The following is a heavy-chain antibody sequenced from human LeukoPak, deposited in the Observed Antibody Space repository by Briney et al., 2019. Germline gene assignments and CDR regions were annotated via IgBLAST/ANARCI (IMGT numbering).Heavy chain of an antibody. CDR3: ARRGTASSGSYYFDH. J-gene: IGHJ4*02. Sequence: SQTLSLTCAVSGGSVTSSTFSWAWIRQPPGKGLEWIGNIYTSGNTYYNPSLKSRVTMSVDTSKNQCSLKLSSVTAADTAVYYCARRGTASSGSYYFDHWGQGTLVTVSS. D-gene: IGHD6-19*01. CDR2: IYTSGNT. V-gene: IGHV4-39*01. CDR1: GGSVTSSTFS.